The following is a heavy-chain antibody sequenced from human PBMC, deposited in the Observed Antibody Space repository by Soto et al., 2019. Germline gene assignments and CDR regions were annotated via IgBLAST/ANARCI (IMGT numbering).Heavy chain of an antibody. CDR1: GFTVSSNY. CDR2: IYSGGGT. CDR3: ARGGDSPRWYLFDY. D-gene: IGHD6-13*01. V-gene: IGHV3-53*01. J-gene: IGHJ4*02. Sequence: EVQLVESGGGLIQPGGSLRLSCAASGFTVSSNYMSWVRQAPGKGLEWVSVIYSGGGTSYADSVKGRFTISRDTSKTTLYRQMSSLRAEDTAVYYCARGGDSPRWYLFDYWGQGTLVTVSS.